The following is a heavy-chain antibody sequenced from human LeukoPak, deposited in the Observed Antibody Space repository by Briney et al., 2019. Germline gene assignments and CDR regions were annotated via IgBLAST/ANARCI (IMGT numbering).Heavy chain of an antibody. V-gene: IGHV3-21*06. CDR3: ARVSTAVSLAIDY. J-gene: IGHJ4*02. D-gene: IGHD6-13*01. CDR1: GFNFSDYN. CDR2: ISSSSKYI. Sequence: PGRSLRLSCAASGFNFSDYNMNWVRQAPGKGLEWVSVISSSSKYIYYADSVKGRFTISRDNAKNSLYLQMNSLRAEDTAVYYCARVSTAVSLAIDYWGQGTLVTVST.